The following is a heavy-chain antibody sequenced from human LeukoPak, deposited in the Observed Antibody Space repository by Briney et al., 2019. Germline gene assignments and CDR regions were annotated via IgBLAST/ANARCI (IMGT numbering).Heavy chain of an antibody. Sequence: PSETLSLTCTVSGGSVSSGTYYWSWIRQPPGKGLEWIGNIYYSGRANYNPSLKSRVTMSVDTSRNQFSLKLRSVTAADTAVYYCTRGPPRVTWFDPWGQGTLVTVSS. CDR2: IYYSGRA. CDR3: TRGPPRVTWFDP. J-gene: IGHJ5*02. V-gene: IGHV4-61*01. CDR1: GGSVSSGTYY.